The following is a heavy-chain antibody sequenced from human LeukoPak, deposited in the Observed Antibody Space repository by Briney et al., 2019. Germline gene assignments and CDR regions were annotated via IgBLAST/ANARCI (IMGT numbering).Heavy chain of an antibody. CDR3: ARGGGSSIAAAEGWFDP. Sequence: SETLSLTCTVSGGSLSSYYWSWIRQPAEKGLEWIGRIYTSGSTNYNTSLKSRVTISVDKSKNQFSLKLSSVTAADTAVYYCARGGGSSIAAAEGWFDPWGQGTLVTVSS. CDR2: IYTSGST. CDR1: GGSLSSYY. V-gene: IGHV4-4*07. J-gene: IGHJ5*02. D-gene: IGHD6-13*01.